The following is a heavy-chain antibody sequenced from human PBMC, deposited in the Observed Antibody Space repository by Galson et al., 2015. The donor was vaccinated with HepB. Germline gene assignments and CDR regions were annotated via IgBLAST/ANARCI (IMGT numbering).Heavy chain of an antibody. V-gene: IGHV3-9*01. CDR2: ISWNSGSI. D-gene: IGHD2-15*01. J-gene: IGHJ3*02. CDR1: GFTFDDYA. CDR3: AKDKRDYSDAFDI. Sequence: SLRLSCAASGFTFDDYAMHWVRQAPGKGLEWVSGISWNSGSIGYADSVKGRFTISRDNAKNTLYLQMNSLRAEDTALYYCAKDKRDYSDAFDIWGQGTMVTVSS.